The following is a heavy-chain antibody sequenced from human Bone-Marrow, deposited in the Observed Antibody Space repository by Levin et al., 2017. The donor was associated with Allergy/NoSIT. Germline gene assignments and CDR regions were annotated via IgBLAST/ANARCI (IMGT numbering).Heavy chain of an antibody. D-gene: IGHD4-17*01. CDR2: IKNEGDGGTT. CDR1: GFTFENAW. V-gene: IGHV3-15*07. Sequence: SCSGSGFTFENAWMNWVRQAPGKGLEWVGRIKNEGDGGTTDYAAPVKARFSISRDDSKKLLFLQMNSLKTEDTAVYYCATDRGGDFTFDYWGQGTLVTVSS. J-gene: IGHJ4*02. CDR3: ATDRGGDFTFDY.